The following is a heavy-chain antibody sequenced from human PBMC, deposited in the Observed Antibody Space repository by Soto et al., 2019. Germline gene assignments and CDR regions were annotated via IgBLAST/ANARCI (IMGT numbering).Heavy chain of an antibody. Sequence: ASVKVSCKASGYTFTGYYMHWVRQAPGQGLEWMGWINPNSGGTNYAQKFQGRVTMTRDTSISTAYMELSRLRSDDTAVYYCARDLVPTPYCGGDCYSAWGQGTLVTVYS. CDR2: INPNSGGT. V-gene: IGHV1-2*02. J-gene: IGHJ5*02. CDR3: ARDLVPTPYCGGDCYSA. CDR1: GYTFTGYY. D-gene: IGHD2-21*02.